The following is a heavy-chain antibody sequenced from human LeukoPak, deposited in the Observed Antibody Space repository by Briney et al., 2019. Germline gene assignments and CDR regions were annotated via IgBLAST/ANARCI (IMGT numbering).Heavy chain of an antibody. CDR3: ARDSGPSSFTIFGVVIIGNFDY. J-gene: IGHJ4*02. V-gene: IGHV3-30-3*01. D-gene: IGHD3-3*01. CDR2: ISYDGSNK. Sequence: GGSLRLSCAASGFTFSSYAMRWVRQAPGKGLEWVAVISYDGSNKYYADSVKGRFTISRDNSKNTLYLQMNSLRAEDTAVYYCARDSGPSSFTIFGVVIIGNFDYWGQGTLVTVSS. CDR1: GFTFSSYA.